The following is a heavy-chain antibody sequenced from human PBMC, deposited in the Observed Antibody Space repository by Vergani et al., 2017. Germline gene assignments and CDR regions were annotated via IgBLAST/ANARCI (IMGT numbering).Heavy chain of an antibody. D-gene: IGHD3-10*01. CDR3: ARDRRGSYYGSGSYYDYYYYMDV. CDR2: ISSSSSYT. Sequence: QVQLVESGGGLVKPGGSLRLSCAASGFTFSDYYMSWIRQAPGKGLEWVSNISSSSSYTNYADSVKGRFTISRDNAKNSLYLQMNSLRAEDTAVYYCARDRRGSYYGSGSYYDYYYYMDVWGKGTTVTVSS. CDR1: GFTFSDYY. V-gene: IGHV3-11*06. J-gene: IGHJ6*03.